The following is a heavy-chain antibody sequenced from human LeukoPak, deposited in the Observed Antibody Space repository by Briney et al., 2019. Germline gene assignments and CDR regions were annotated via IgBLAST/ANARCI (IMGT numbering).Heavy chain of an antibody. Sequence: ASVKVSCKASGYTFTGYYMHWVRQAPGQGLEWMGWINPNSGGTNYAQKLQGRVTMTTDTSTSTAYMELRSLRSDDTAVYYCARDVVVVAANPYYFDYWGQGTLVTVSS. CDR1: GYTFTGYY. CDR3: ARDVVVVAANPYYFDY. J-gene: IGHJ4*02. V-gene: IGHV1-2*02. D-gene: IGHD2-15*01. CDR2: INPNSGGT.